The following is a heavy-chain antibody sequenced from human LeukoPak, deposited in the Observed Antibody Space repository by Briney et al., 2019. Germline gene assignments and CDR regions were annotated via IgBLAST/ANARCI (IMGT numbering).Heavy chain of an antibody. Sequence: SETLSVTCAVYGGSFIGYYWSWIRQPRGKGLEWIGEINHSGSTNYNPSLKSRVTISVDTSKNQFSLKLSSVTAADTAVYYCARSNRQWLFDYWGQGTLVTVSS. J-gene: IGHJ4*02. D-gene: IGHD6-19*01. CDR2: INHSGST. V-gene: IGHV4-34*01. CDR1: GGSFIGYY. CDR3: ARSNRQWLFDY.